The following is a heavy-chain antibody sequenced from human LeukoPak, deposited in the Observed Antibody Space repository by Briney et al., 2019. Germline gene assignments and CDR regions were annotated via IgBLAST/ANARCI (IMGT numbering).Heavy chain of an antibody. CDR3: ARQSPVDTAMGYFDY. CDR1: GDSISSYKYY. D-gene: IGHD5-18*01. J-gene: IGHJ4*02. Sequence: PSETLSLTCNVSGDSISSYKYYWGWVRQPPGKGLEWIGNLYYSGNTYYNPSLKGRVTISVDTSKNQFSLKLSSVTAADTAVYYCARQSPVDTAMGYFDYWGQGTLVTVSS. CDR2: LYYSGNT. V-gene: IGHV4-39*01.